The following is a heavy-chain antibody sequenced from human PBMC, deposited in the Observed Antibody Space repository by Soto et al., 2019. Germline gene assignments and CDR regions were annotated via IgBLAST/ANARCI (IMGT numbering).Heavy chain of an antibody. Sequence: ASVKVSCKASGYTLSDHFIHWLRQAPGQGPEWMGWINPNTGGTNYAQKFQGRVTMTRDMSSGTFFLEVSSLKSDDTALYYCARVLLSGAYYFDFWGQLRLVPVSS. CDR2: INPNTGGT. D-gene: IGHD7-27*01. CDR3: ARVLLSGAYYFDF. V-gene: IGHV1-2*02. J-gene: IGHJ4*02. CDR1: GYTLSDHF.